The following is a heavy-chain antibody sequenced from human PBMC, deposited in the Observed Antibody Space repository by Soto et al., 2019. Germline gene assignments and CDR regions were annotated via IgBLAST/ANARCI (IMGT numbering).Heavy chain of an antibody. CDR2: ISYDGSNK. CDR1: GFTFSSYG. D-gene: IGHD2-21*02. CDR3: AKERVRIVVVTAPLDY. Sequence: ESGGGVVQPGRSLRLSCAASGFTFSSYGMHWVRQAPGKGLEWVAVISYDGSNKYYADSVKGRFTISRDNTKNTLYLQMNSLRAEDTAVYYCAKERVRIVVVTAPLDYWGQETLVTVSS. V-gene: IGHV3-30*18. J-gene: IGHJ4*02.